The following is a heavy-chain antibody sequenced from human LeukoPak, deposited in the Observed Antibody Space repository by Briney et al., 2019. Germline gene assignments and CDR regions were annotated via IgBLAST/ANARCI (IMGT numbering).Heavy chain of an antibody. CDR1: GFTFSNYN. CDR2: ISSGGSYI. V-gene: IGHV3-21*05. Sequence: GGSLRLSCVASGFTFSNYNMNWVRQAPGKGLEWVSYISSGGSYIYYAGPLKDRFTISRDDAKKSVYLQMNSLRTEDTAVYYCAKDPRFSSSWGYYMDVWGKGTTVTVSS. D-gene: IGHD6-13*01. J-gene: IGHJ6*03. CDR3: AKDPRFSSSWGYYMDV.